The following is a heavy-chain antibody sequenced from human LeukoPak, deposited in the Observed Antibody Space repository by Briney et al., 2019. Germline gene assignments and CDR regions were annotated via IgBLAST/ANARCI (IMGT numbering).Heavy chain of an antibody. CDR3: ARGIAAAGSTNWFDP. J-gene: IGHJ5*02. Sequence: GASVKVSCKASGGTFSSYAISWVRQAPGQGLEWMGRIIPILGIANYAQKFQGRVTITADKSTSTAYMELSSLRSEDTAVYYCARGIAAAGSTNWFDPWGQGTLVTVSS. D-gene: IGHD6-13*01. V-gene: IGHV1-69*04. CDR2: IIPILGIA. CDR1: GGTFSSYA.